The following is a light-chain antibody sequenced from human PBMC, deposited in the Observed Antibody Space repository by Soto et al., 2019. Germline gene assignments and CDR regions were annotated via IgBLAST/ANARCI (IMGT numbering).Light chain of an antibody. Sequence: EIVLTQSPGTLSLSPGERATLSCRASQSVSSSYLAWYQQKPGQAPGLLIYGASSRATGIPDRFSGSESGTDFTLTISRLEPEDFAVYYCQQYGSSLFTFGPGTKVDIK. CDR3: QQYGSSLFT. CDR2: GAS. V-gene: IGKV3-20*01. J-gene: IGKJ3*01. CDR1: QSVSSSY.